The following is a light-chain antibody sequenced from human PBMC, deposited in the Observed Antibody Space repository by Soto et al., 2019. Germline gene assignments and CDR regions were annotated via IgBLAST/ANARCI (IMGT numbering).Light chain of an antibody. V-gene: IGKV3-20*01. Sequence: DIVLTQSPGTLSLSPGERATLSCRASQSISSSYLAWFQQKPGQSPRLLIYGASSRPTGIPDRFSGGGSGTDFTLAISRLEPEDFALDYCQQYGSPPFTFGGGTKVEIK. CDR2: GAS. CDR3: QQYGSPPFT. J-gene: IGKJ4*01. CDR1: QSISSSY.